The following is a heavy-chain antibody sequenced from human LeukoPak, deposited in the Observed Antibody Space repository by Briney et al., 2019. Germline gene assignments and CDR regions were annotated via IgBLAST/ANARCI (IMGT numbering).Heavy chain of an antibody. J-gene: IGHJ6*02. CDR3: AKDLGYCSSTSCHTQYYYYYYGMDV. D-gene: IGHD2-2*02. V-gene: IGHV3-23*01. Sequence: PGGSLRLSCAASGFTFSSYAMSWVRQAPGKGLEWVSAISGSGGSTYYADSVKGRFTISRDNSKNTLYLQMNSLRAEDTAVYYCAKDLGYCSSTSCHTQYYYYYYGMDVWGQGTTVTVSS. CDR2: ISGSGGST. CDR1: GFTFSSYA.